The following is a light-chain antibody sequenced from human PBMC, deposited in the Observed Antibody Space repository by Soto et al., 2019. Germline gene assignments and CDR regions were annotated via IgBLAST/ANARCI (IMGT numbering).Light chain of an antibody. CDR1: QSVLNSPNNKNY. CDR3: QQYYSNPRT. CDR2: WAS. J-gene: IGKJ1*01. Sequence: DIVMTQSPDSLAVSLGERATINCKSSQSVLNSPNNKNYLTWYQQKPGQAPKLLIYWASTRESGVPDRFSGSGSGTDFTLTISSLQAEDVAVYYCQQYYSNPRTFGQGTKVEIK. V-gene: IGKV4-1*01.